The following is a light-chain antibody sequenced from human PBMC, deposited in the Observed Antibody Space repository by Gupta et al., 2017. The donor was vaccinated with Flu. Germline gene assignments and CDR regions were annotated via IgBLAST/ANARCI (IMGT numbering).Light chain of an antibody. J-gene: IGKJ2*01. CDR1: QSVSSY. V-gene: IGKV3-11*01. CDR2: ATS. CDR3: QHLSHCPPPT. Sequence: EIVLTQSPATLSLSPGERATLSCRASQSVSSYLAWYQQKPGQAPRLLIYATSHRDTGTPARFRGRGSGKYLTLTISSREGEDFAVYCFQHLSHCPPPTFGQGTKLEIK.